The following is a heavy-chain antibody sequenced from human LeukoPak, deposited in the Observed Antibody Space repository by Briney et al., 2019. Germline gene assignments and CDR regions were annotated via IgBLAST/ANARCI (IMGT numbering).Heavy chain of an antibody. Sequence: GGSLRLSCAASGFTFSSYAMSWVRQAPGKGLEWVSVISGSGGSTYSADSVKGRFTISRDNSKNTLYLQMNSLRAEDTAVYFCAKSQDGGRLFHFDYWGQGTLVTVSS. J-gene: IGHJ4*02. D-gene: IGHD1-26*01. CDR2: ISGSGGST. CDR3: AKSQDGGRLFHFDY. V-gene: IGHV3-23*01. CDR1: GFTFSSYA.